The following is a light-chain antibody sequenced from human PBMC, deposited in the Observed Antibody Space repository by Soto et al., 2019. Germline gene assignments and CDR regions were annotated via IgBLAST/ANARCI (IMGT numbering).Light chain of an antibody. CDR3: SSFTTTSTHV. J-gene: IGLJ1*01. Sequence: VRAQPASLSGPPGQPITISSTGTSIDIGAYDYVSWFQQHPGKAPKLMISEVNNRPSGVSNRFSGSKSGNTAYLTISGLQVEDEAEYFCSSFTTTSTHVFGTGTKVTVL. V-gene: IGLV2-14*01. CDR2: EVN. CDR1: SIDIGAYDY.